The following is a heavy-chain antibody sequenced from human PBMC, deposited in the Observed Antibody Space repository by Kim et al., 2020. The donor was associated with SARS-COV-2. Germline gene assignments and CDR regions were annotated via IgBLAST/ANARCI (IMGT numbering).Heavy chain of an antibody. CDR2: IYHSGST. CDR3: ARGLEGYTSGRYFDY. J-gene: IGHJ4*02. D-gene: IGHD6-19*01. Sequence: SETLSLTCTVSGGSIYSYYWSWIRQPPGKGLEWIGYIYHSGSTNYNPSLKSRVTTSIDTSKNQFSLKLSSVTAADTAVYYCARGLEGYTSGRYFDYWGQGTLVTVSS. V-gene: IGHV4-59*01. CDR1: GGSIYSYY.